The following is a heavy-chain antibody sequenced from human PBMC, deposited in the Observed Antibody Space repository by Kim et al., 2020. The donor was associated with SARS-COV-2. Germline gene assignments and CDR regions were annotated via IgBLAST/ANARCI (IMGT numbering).Heavy chain of an antibody. CDR2: T. V-gene: IGHV3-13*01. D-gene: IGHD1-26*01. Sequence: TFYPGSVKGRFSISRGNAKNSFFLQMNSLRAGDTAVYYCARGRGYYFDYWGQGILVTVSS. CDR3: ARGRGYYFDY. J-gene: IGHJ4*02.